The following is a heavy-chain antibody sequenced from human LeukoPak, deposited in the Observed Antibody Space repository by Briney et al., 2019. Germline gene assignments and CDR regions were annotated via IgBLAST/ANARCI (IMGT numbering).Heavy chain of an antibody. CDR1: GFTFSSYS. D-gene: IGHD6-13*01. CDR2: ISSSSSTI. J-gene: IGHJ3*01. CDR3: ARSSSWYTFDTFDL. V-gene: IGHV3-48*04. Sequence: GGSLRLSCAASGFTFSSYSMNWVRQAPGKGLEWVSYISSSSSTIYYADSVKGRFTISRDNAKNSLYLQMNSLRAEDTAVYYCARSSSWYTFDTFDLWGQETVVTVSS.